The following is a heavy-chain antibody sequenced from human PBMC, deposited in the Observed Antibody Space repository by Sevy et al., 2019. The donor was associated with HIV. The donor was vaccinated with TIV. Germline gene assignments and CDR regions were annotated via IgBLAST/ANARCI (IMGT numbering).Heavy chain of an antibody. Sequence: SETLSLTCTVSGGSISSYYWSWIRQPPGKGLEWIGYIYYSGSTNYNPSLKSRVTISVDTSNNHFSRNLSSVTAADTAVYYCARQGDFWSAGYYYGMDVWGQGTTVTVSS. CDR2: IYYSGST. CDR1: GGSISSYY. J-gene: IGHJ6*02. V-gene: IGHV4-59*08. CDR3: ARQGDFWSAGYYYGMDV. D-gene: IGHD3-3*01.